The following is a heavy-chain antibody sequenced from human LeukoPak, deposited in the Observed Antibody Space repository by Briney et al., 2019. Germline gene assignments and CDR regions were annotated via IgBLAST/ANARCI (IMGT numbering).Heavy chain of an antibody. CDR3: AKEMRQQLVTFDY. CDR2: IRYDGNKK. CDR1: GFNFSSYG. D-gene: IGHD6-13*01. Sequence: GGSLRLSCAASGFNFSSYGMHWVRQAPGKGLEWVAFIRYDGNKKYYADSVKGRFTIHRDNSKNTLYVQMNSLRAEDTAVYYCAKEMRQQLVTFDYWGQGTLVTVSS. J-gene: IGHJ4*02. V-gene: IGHV3-30*02.